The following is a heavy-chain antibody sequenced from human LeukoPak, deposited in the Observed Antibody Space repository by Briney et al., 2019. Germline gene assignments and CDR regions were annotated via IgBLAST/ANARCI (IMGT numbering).Heavy chain of an antibody. CDR3: AKAVAAAGRFGFDP. V-gene: IGHV4-59*01. Sequence: SETLSLTCTVSGGSISTYYWSWIRQPPGKGLEWIGYIYNSGSTNYNPSLQSRVTISVDTTKNQFSLKLTSVTAADTAVYYCAKAVAAAGRFGFDPWGQGTLVTVSS. CDR1: GGSISTYY. J-gene: IGHJ5*02. CDR2: IYNSGST. D-gene: IGHD6-13*01.